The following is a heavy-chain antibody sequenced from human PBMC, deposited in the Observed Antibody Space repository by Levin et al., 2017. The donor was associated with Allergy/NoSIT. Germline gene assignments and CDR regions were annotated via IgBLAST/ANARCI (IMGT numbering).Heavy chain of an antibody. J-gene: IGHJ4*02. CDR3: ARDGPELGYSYDLLSFDY. V-gene: IGHV3-7*01. D-gene: IGHD5-18*01. CDR1: GFTFSSYW. CDR2: IKQDGSEK. Sequence: GESLKISCAASGFTFSSYWMSWVRQAPGKGLEWVANIKQDGSEKYYVDSVKGRFTISRDNAKNSLYLQMNSLRAEDTAVYYCARDGPELGYSYDLLSFDYWGQGTLVTVSS.